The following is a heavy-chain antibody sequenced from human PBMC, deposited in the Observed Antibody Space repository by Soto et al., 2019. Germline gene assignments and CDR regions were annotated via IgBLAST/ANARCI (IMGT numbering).Heavy chain of an antibody. V-gene: IGHV4-59*08. Sequence: QGQVQQSGPGLVKPSEALSITCTVSSGPSKSHNWGWIRQPPGRGLEWIGYVYDTWSTSYNPSLKSRVTVSADTSTNRISLTLRFVTAADTAVYYCVRQGIGFLHGLVDVWCQETTVSVSS. CDR1: SGPSKSHN. J-gene: IGHJ6*01. CDR3: VRQGIGFLHGLVDV. D-gene: IGHD3-10*01. CDR2: VYDTWST.